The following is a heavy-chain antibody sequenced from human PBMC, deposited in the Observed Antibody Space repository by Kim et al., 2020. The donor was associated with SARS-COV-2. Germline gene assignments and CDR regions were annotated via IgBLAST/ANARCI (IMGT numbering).Heavy chain of an antibody. CDR3: ARDLGVGATDNDWFDP. Sequence: SGKGRFTISRDNSKNTLYLQMNSLRAEDTAVYYCARDLGVGATDNDWFDPWGQGTLVTVSS. V-gene: IGHV3-30*07. D-gene: IGHD1-26*01. J-gene: IGHJ5*02.